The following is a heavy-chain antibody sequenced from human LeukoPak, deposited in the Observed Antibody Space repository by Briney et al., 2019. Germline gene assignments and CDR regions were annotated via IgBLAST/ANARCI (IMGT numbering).Heavy chain of an antibody. V-gene: IGHV4-38-2*01. CDR2: LYHSGST. CDR3: ARVATTTNPPQRPFDY. D-gene: IGHD5-12*01. Sequence: SETLSLTCAVSGYSISSGYYWGWIRQPPGKGLEWIGSLYHSGSTYYNPSLKSRVTISVDTSKNPFSLKLSSVTAADTAVYYCARVATTTNPPQRPFDYWGQGTLVTVSS. J-gene: IGHJ4*02. CDR1: GYSISSGYY.